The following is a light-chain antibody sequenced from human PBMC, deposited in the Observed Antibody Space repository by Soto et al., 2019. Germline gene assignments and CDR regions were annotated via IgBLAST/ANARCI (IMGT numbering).Light chain of an antibody. CDR2: AAS. CDR3: QQLNNFPLT. Sequence: DIQMTQSPSSLSVSVGDRFTITCRASQGISSYLAWYQQKPGQAPKLLIYAASTLQSGVPSRFSGSGFATEFTLTITSLQPEDFATYYCQQLNNFPLTFGGGTKVDI. J-gene: IGKJ4*01. V-gene: IGKV1-9*01. CDR1: QGISSY.